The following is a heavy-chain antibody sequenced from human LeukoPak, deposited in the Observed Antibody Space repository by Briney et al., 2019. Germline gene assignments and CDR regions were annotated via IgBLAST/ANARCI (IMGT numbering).Heavy chain of an antibody. CDR2: IIPIFGTA. V-gene: IGHV1-69*05. CDR1: GGTFSSYA. Sequence: APVKVSCKASGGTFSSYAISWVRQAPGQGLEWMGRIIPIFGTANYAQKFQGRVTITTDESTSTAYMELSSLRSEDTAVYYCASGVEDYYGSGSYYHLDYWGQGTLVTVSS. CDR3: ASGVEDYYGSGSYYHLDY. J-gene: IGHJ4*02. D-gene: IGHD3-10*01.